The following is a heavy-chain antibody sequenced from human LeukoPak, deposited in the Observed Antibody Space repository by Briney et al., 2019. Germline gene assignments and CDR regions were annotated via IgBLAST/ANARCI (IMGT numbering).Heavy chain of an antibody. J-gene: IGHJ4*02. Sequence: GGSLRLSCAASGFTFSSFAMSWVRQAPGKGLEWVSGISGSGSSTYYADSVKGRFTISRDNSKNTLYLQMNSLRAEDTAVYYCAKASRSSGYYSGYWGQGTLVTVSS. CDR2: ISGSGSST. D-gene: IGHD3-22*01. CDR3: AKASRSSGYYSGY. CDR1: GFTFSSFA. V-gene: IGHV3-23*01.